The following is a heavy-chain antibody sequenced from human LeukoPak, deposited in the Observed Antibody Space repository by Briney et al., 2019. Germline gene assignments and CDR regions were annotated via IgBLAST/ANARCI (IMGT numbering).Heavy chain of an antibody. J-gene: IGHJ4*02. CDR1: GGSVSSGSYY. Sequence: SETRSLTCTVPGGSVSSGSYYWSWIRQPPGKGLEWIGYIYYSGSTNYNPSLKSRVTISVDTSKNQLSLKLSSVTAADTAVYYCAGGYGSGSYGDYWGQGTLVTVSS. CDR3: AGGYGSGSYGDY. V-gene: IGHV4-61*01. D-gene: IGHD3-10*01. CDR2: IYYSGST.